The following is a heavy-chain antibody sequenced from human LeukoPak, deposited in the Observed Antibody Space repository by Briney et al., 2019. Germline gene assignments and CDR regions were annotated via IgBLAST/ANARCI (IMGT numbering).Heavy chain of an antibody. CDR3: ARDRGRTAAGTLGPYYYYGMDG. CDR2: IYYSGSA. CDR1: GGSISSYY. Sequence: SETLSLTCTVSGGSISSYYWSWIRQPPGKGLEWIGYIYYSGSANYNPSLKSRVTISVDTSENQFSLKLSSVTAADTAVYYCARDRGRTAAGTLGPYYYYGMDGWGQGTTVTVSS. D-gene: IGHD6-13*01. V-gene: IGHV4-59*01. J-gene: IGHJ6*02.